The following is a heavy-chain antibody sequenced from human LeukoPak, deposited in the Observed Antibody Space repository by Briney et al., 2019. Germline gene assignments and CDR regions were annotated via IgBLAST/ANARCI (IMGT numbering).Heavy chain of an antibody. J-gene: IGHJ5*02. V-gene: IGHV5-51*01. CDR2: IYPGDSDT. CDR1: GNSFNNYF. CDR3: ARQNILGSTNAPLAP. Sequence: LGESLKICCKGSGNSFNNYFIAWGRQMPGKGLEWMGIIYPGDSDTRCSPSFQGQVTISADKSINTVYLQWGSLEASDTAIYYCARQNILGSTNAPLAPCGWGSLVTVSS. D-gene: IGHD7-27*01.